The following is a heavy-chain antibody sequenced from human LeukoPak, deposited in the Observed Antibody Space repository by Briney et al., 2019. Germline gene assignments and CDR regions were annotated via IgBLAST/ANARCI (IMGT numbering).Heavy chain of an antibody. CDR2: INPNSGGT. Sequence: ASVKVSCKASGYTFTSYGISWVRQAPGQGLEWMGWINPNSGGTNYAQKFQGWVTMTRDTSISTAYMELSRLRSDDTAVYYCARSSSSWVPPDYWGQGTLVTVSS. D-gene: IGHD6-13*01. J-gene: IGHJ4*02. CDR3: ARSSSSWVPPDY. V-gene: IGHV1-2*04. CDR1: GYTFTSYG.